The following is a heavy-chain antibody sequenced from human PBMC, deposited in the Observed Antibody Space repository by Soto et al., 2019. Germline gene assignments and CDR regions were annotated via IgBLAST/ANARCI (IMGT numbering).Heavy chain of an antibody. CDR2: MNSNSGNT. Sequence: ASVKVSCKASGDTFTNYDIKWVRQATGQGLEWMGWMNSNSGNTGYAQKFQGRVTMTRNTSISTAYMELSSLRSEDTAVYYCARGENGMDVWGQGTTVTVSS. CDR1: GDTFTNYD. CDR3: ARGENGMDV. V-gene: IGHV1-8*01. J-gene: IGHJ6*02.